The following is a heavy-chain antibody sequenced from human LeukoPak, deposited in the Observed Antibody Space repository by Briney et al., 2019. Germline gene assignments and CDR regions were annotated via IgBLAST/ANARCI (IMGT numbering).Heavy chain of an antibody. J-gene: IGHJ3*02. V-gene: IGHV4-59*08. CDR3: TSRSGSFSDALDI. D-gene: IGHD3-10*01. CDR1: GGSFSGYY. Sequence: SETLSLTCAVSGGSFSGYYWGWIRQPPGKGLEWIGYIHYSESTKYNPSLKSRVTMSVDTSKNQFSLKLSSVTAADTAVYYCTSRSGSFSDALDIWGQGTLVTVSS. CDR2: IHYSEST.